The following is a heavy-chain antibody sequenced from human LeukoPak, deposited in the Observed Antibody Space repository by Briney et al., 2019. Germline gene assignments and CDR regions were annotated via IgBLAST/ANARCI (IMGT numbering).Heavy chain of an antibody. J-gene: IGHJ4*02. Sequence: GGSLRLSCAASGFTFSSTTINWVRQAPGKGLEWVSSISRSSNYIYYADSVRGRFTISRDNAKTSLYLQMNSLSAEDTAVYYCARGGVLGYCSSTSCSPFDYWGQGTLVTVSS. CDR3: ARGGVLGYCSSTSCSPFDY. V-gene: IGHV3-21*01. CDR2: ISRSSNYI. CDR1: GFTFSSTT. D-gene: IGHD2-2*01.